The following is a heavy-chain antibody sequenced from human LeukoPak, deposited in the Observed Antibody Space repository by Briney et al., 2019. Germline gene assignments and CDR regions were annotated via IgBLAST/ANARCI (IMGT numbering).Heavy chain of an antibody. CDR1: GFNFNTYS. D-gene: IGHD4-17*01. Sequence: GGSLRLSCAASGFNFNTYSMNWLRQAPGKGLEWVSYISSDSRTIYYADSVKGRFTISRDNARNSLFLQMDSLRAEDTAVYYCARDRYGDYCHDSWGQGTLVTVSS. J-gene: IGHJ4*02. CDR3: ARDRYGDYCHDS. CDR2: ISSDSRTI. V-gene: IGHV3-48*04.